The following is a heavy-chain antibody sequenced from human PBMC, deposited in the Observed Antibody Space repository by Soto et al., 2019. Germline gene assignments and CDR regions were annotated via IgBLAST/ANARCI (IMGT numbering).Heavy chain of an antibody. J-gene: IGHJ5*02. CDR2: ISAYNGNT. D-gene: IGHD3-10*01. CDR3: ARGKMLLWCGELLPNWVDP. V-gene: IGHV1-18*01. CDR1: GYTFTSYG. Sequence: QVQLVQSGAEVKKPGASVKVSCKASGYTFTSYGISWVRQAPGQGLEWMGWISAYNGNTNYAQKLQGRVTMTTDTSTSTAYMELRSLRSDDTAVYYCARGKMLLWCGELLPNWVDPWGQGTMVTVSS.